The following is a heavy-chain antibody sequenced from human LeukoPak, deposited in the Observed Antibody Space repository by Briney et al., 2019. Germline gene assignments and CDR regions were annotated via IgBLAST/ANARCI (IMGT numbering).Heavy chain of an antibody. CDR3: ARSEYSKSIWFDP. D-gene: IGHD6-6*01. CDR2: INPSGGTT. V-gene: IGHV1-46*01. Sequence: ASVKVSCKASGFKFTNFYFHWVRQAPGQGLEWMGIINPSGGTTTYAQKFQGNITMTRDTSTSTVYMKMTSLTSEDTAVYYCARSEYSKSIWFDPWGQGTLVTVSS. J-gene: IGHJ5*02. CDR1: GFKFTNFY.